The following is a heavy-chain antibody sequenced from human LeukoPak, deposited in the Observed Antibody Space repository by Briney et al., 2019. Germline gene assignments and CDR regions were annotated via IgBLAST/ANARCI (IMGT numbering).Heavy chain of an antibody. Sequence: PSETLSLTCTVSGYSISSGYYWGWIRQPPGKGLEWIGSIYHSGSTNYNPSLKSRVTISVDTSKNQFSLKLTSVTAADTAVYYCARRYCSSTSCYTDPGIFDYWGQGTLVTVSS. V-gene: IGHV4-38-2*02. CDR1: GYSISSGYY. CDR2: IYHSGST. CDR3: ARRYCSSTSCYTDPGIFDY. J-gene: IGHJ4*02. D-gene: IGHD2-2*01.